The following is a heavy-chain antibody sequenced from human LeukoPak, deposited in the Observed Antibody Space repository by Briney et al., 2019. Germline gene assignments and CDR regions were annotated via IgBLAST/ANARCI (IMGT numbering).Heavy chain of an antibody. J-gene: IGHJ5*02. CDR2: INPSGGST. CDR1: GYTFTSYY. CDR3: AAGELLSSRFDP. V-gene: IGHV1-46*01. D-gene: IGHD1-26*01. Sequence: ASVKVSCKASGYTFTSYYMHWVRQAPGQGLEWMGIINPSGGSTSYAQKFQGRVTITADKSTSTAYMELSSLRSEDTAVYYCAAGELLSSRFDPWGQGTLVTVSS.